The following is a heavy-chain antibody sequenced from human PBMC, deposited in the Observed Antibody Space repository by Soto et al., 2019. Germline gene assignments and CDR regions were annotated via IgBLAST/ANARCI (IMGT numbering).Heavy chain of an antibody. CDR1: GYTFTSYG. CDR3: ARVGYSSGWYLENYYGMDV. CDR2: ISAYSGNT. V-gene: IGHV1-18*01. J-gene: IGHJ6*02. D-gene: IGHD6-19*01. Sequence: ASVKVSCKASGYTFTSYGISWVRQAPGQGLEWMGWISAYSGNTNYAQKLQGRVTMTTDTSTSTAYMELRSLRSDDTAVYYCARVGYSSGWYLENYYGMDVWGQGTTVTVSS.